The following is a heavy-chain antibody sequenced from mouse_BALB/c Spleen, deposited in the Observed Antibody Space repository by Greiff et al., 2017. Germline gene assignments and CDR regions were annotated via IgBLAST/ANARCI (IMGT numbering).Heavy chain of an antibody. Sequence: QVQLQQSGAELVRPGTSVKVSCKASGYAFTNYLIEWVKQRPGQGLEWIGVINPGSGGTNYNEKFKGKATLTADKSSSTAYMQLSSMTSDDSAVYFCARGGTTAPFDYWGQGTTLTVSS. J-gene: IGHJ2*01. CDR1: GYAFTNYL. CDR3: ARGGTTAPFDY. V-gene: IGHV1-54*01. D-gene: IGHD1-2*01. CDR2: INPGSGGT.